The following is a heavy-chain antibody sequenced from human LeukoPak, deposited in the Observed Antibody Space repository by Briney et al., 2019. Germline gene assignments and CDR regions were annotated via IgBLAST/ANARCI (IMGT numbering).Heavy chain of an antibody. CDR3: ARVVCSSTRCNSLGYFDY. Sequence: SETLSLTCTVSGGSISSNSYYWGWIRQPPGKGLEWIGSIYYSGSTYYNPSLKSRVTISVDTSKNQFSLKLSSVTAADTAVYYCARVVCSSTRCNSLGYFDYWGQGTLVTVSS. CDR1: GGSISSNSYY. V-gene: IGHV4-39*01. D-gene: IGHD2-2*02. J-gene: IGHJ4*02. CDR2: IYYSGST.